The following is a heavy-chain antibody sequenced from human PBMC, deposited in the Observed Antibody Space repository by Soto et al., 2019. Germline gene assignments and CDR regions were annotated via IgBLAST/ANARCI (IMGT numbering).Heavy chain of an antibody. J-gene: IGHJ4*02. CDR3: ARKDYYGSGIYYFDY. CDR2: INPANGDT. CDR1: GYTFTTYP. V-gene: IGHV1-3*01. D-gene: IGHD3-10*01. Sequence: ASVKVSCKPSGYTFTTYPIHWVRQAPGQSLEWMGWINPANGDTGYSQNFQGRVTITRDASASTAYMEVSSLRSEDTAVYYCARKDYYGSGIYYFDYWGQGTLVTVS.